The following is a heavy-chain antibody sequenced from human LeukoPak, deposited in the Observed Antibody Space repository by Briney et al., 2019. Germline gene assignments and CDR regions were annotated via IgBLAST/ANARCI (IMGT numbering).Heavy chain of an antibody. D-gene: IGHD2-2*01. V-gene: IGHV3-23*01. J-gene: IGHJ4*02. CDR1: GFTFSSYA. Sequence: QTGGSLRLSCAASGFTFSSYAMSWVRQAPGKGLEWVSSISTSGGGTYYADSVKGRFTISRDNSKNTLYLQMNSLRAEGTAVYYCASEYCSRTNCYLDFWGQGTLVTVSS. CDR2: ISTSGGGT. CDR3: ASEYCSRTNCYLDF.